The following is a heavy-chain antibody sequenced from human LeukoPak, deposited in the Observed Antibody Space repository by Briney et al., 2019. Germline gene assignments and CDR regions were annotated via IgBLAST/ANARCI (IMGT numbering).Heavy chain of an antibody. CDR2: IYHSGST. J-gene: IGHJ4*02. V-gene: IGHV4-38-2*01. CDR3: ARVLRGYFDY. D-gene: IGHD3-10*01. CDR1: GYSISSGYY. Sequence: SETLSLTCAVSGYSISSGYYWGWIRQPPGKGLEWIGSIYHSGSTYYNPSLKSRVTISVDTSKNQFPLKLSSVTAADTAVYYCARVLRGYFDYWGQGTLVTVSS.